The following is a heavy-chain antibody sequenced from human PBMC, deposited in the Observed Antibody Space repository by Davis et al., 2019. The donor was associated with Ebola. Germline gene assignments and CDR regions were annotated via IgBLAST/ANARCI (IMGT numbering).Heavy chain of an antibody. CDR2: INHSGST. V-gene: IGHV4-34*01. D-gene: IGHD3-16*02. CDR3: ARSRVYVWGSYRSGIGYYFDY. J-gene: IGHJ4*02. Sequence: PSETLSLTCAVYGESFIGYYWSWIRQPPGKGLEWIGEINHSGSTNYNPSLKSRVTISVDTSKNQFSLKLSSVTAADTAVYYCARSRVYVWGSYRSGIGYYFDYWGQGTLVTVSS. CDR1: GESFIGYY.